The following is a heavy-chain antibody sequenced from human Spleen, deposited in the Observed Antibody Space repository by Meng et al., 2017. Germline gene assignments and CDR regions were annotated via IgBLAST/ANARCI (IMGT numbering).Heavy chain of an antibody. CDR2: ISIGGGTT. J-gene: IGHJ4*02. CDR1: GVTFSGSD. Sequence: GESLKISCAVSGVTFSGSDIHWVRQAPGKGLEWVSGISIGGGTTYYADSVKGRFTIYRDNSKNTLYLQMNSLRAEDTAIYYCAKEEVPNDYWGQGTLVTVSS. V-gene: IGHV3-23*01. CDR3: AKEEVPNDY. D-gene: IGHD1-1*01.